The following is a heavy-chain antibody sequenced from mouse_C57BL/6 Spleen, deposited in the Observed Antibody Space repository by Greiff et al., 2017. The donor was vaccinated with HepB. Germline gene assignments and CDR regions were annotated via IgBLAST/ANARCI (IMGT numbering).Heavy chain of an antibody. J-gene: IGHJ2*01. Sequence: EVQLQQSGAELVRPGASVKLSCTASGFNIKDDYMHWVKQRPEEGLEWIGWIDTENGDNEYASKFQGKATITADTSTNTAYLQLSSLTSEDTAVYYCTSISYYGSSPYWGQGTTLTVSS. D-gene: IGHD1-1*01. CDR1: GFNIKDDY. CDR2: IDTENGDN. CDR3: TSISYYGSSPY. V-gene: IGHV14-4*01.